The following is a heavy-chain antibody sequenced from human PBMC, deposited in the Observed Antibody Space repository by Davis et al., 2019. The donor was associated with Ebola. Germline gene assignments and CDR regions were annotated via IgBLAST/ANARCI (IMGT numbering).Heavy chain of an antibody. D-gene: IGHD6-19*01. J-gene: IGHJ4*02. V-gene: IGHV4-59*01. CDR1: GGSISSYY. CDR3: ARAVAGTFGY. CDR2: IYYSGST. Sequence: MPSETLLTCTVSGGSISSYYWSWIRQPPGKGLEWIGYIYYSGSTNYNPSLKSRVTISVDTSKNQFSLKLSSVTAADTAVYYCARAVAGTFGYWGQGTLVTVSS.